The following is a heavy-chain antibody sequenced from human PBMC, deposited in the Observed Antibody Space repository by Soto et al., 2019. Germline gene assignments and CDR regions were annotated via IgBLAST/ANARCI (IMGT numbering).Heavy chain of an antibody. V-gene: IGHV4-30-2*01. Sequence: QLQLQESGSGLVKPSQTLSLTCAVSGGSISSGGYSWSWIRQPPGKGLEWIGYIYHSGSTYYNPSIKSRGTISVDRSKNQFSLKLGSGSAADKDVYYCAGSGYYRHSGMDVWGQGTTGSVSS. D-gene: IGHD3-22*01. CDR1: GGSISSGGYS. CDR3: AGSGYYRHSGMDV. CDR2: IYHSGST. J-gene: IGHJ6*02.